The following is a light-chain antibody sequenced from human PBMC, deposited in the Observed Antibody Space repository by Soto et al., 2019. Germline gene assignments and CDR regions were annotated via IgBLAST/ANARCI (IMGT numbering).Light chain of an antibody. CDR1: QTISSW. CDR3: QQSYTTPIT. CDR2: KAS. J-gene: IGKJ5*01. V-gene: IGKV1-5*03. Sequence: DIQMTQSPSTLSGSVGDRVTITCRASQTISSWLAWYQQKPGKAPKLLIYKASTLKSGVPSRSSGSGSGTEFTLTISSLQPDDFATYFCQQSYTTPITFGQGTRLEIK.